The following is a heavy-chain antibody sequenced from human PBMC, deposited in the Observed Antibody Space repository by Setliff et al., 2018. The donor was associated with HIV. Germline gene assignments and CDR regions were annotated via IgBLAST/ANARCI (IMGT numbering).Heavy chain of an antibody. CDR2: INTNSWIP. J-gene: IGHJ6*03. CDR3: ARDSSEYSDFSSGDFHYMDV. D-gene: IGHD3-3*01. Sequence: GASVKVSCKASGYSFSRFSINWVRQAPGQGLEWMGWINTNSWIPTYAQGFTGRFVFSLDTTVRTAYLEISDLRADDTGVYYCARDSSEYSDFSSGDFHYMDVWGKGTTVTVSS. CDR1: GYSFSRFS. V-gene: IGHV7-4-1*02.